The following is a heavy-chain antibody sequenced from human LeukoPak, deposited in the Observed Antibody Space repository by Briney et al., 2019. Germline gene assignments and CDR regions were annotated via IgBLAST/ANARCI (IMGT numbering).Heavy chain of an antibody. D-gene: IGHD5-12*01. J-gene: IGHJ4*02. V-gene: IGHV4-34*01. CDR3: ARAASGFYYFDH. CDR2: INHSGST. Sequence: PSETLSLTCAVYGGSFSGYYWSWIRQPPGKGLEWIGEINHSGSTNYNPSLKSRVTISVDTSKNQFSLKLSSVTAADTAVYYCARAASGFYYFDHWGQGTLVTVSS. CDR1: GGSFSGYY.